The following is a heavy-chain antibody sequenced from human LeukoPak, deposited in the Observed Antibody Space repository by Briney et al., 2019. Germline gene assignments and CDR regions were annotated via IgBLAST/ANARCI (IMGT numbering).Heavy chain of an antibody. CDR2: ISSSGSTI. V-gene: IGHV3-48*03. CDR3: ARVHPQGNYFDY. J-gene: IGHJ4*02. Sequence: PGGSLRLSCAASGFTFSSYEMNWVRQAPGKGLEWVSYISSSGSTIYYADSVKGRFTISRDNAKNSLYLQMNSLRAEDMAVYYCARVHPQGNYFDYWGQGTLITVSS. CDR1: GFTFSSYE.